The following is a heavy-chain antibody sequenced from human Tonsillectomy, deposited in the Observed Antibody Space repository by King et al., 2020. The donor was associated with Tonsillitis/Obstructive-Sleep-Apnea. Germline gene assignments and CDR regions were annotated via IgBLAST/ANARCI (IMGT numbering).Heavy chain of an antibody. D-gene: IGHD2-15*01. CDR2: INHSGST. J-gene: IGHJ6*03. V-gene: IGHV4-34*01. CDR3: ARGMGYCSGGSCPLRGHYYYYYYMDV. CDR1: GGSFSGYY. Sequence: VQLPQWGAGLLKPSETLSLTCAVYGGSFSGYYWSWIRQPPGKGLEWIGEINHSGSTNYNPSLKSRVTISVDTSKNQFSLKLNSVTAADTAVYYCARGMGYCSGGSCPLRGHYYYYYYMDVWGKGTTVTVSS.